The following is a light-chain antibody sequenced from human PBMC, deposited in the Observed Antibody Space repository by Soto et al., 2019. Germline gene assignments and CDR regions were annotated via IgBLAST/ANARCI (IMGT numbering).Light chain of an antibody. CDR3: QQYGRSPRGT. V-gene: IGKV3-20*01. CDR1: ESVTENQ. CDR2: AIS. J-gene: IGKJ1*01. Sequence: DIVLTQSPGTLSLSPGERATLSCRSSESVTENQLAWYQQKPGQAPRLLIYAISTRAAGVPDRFSGSGSGTDFTLTISRLEPEDFAMYYCQQYGRSPRGTFGQGTKVEIK.